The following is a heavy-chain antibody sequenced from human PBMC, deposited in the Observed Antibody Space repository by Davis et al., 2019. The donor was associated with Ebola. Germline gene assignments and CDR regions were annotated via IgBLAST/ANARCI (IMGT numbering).Heavy chain of an antibody. D-gene: IGHD3-16*01. J-gene: IGHJ4*02. CDR2: IYYSGST. V-gene: IGHV4-59*05. CDR1: GGSISSYY. CDR3: ARDTSTGGVY. Sequence: PSETLSLTCTVSGGSISSYYWSWIRQPPGKGLEWIGSIYYSGSTYYNPSLKSRVTISVDTSKNQFSLKLSSVTAADTAVYYCARDTSTGGVYWGQGTLVTVSS.